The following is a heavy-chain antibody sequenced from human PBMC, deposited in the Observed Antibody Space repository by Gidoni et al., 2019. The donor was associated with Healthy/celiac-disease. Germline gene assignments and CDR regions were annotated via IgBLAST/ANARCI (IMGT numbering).Heavy chain of an antibody. CDR3: ARLLLCYYYYYMDV. V-gene: IGHV4-39*01. D-gene: IGHD1-26*01. J-gene: IGHJ6*03. CDR2: IYYSGST. Sequence: QLQLQESGPGLVKPSETLSLTCTVSGGSISSSSYYWGWMRQPPGKGLEWSGSIYYSGSTDYNPSLKCRVTISVDTSKTQFSLKLSSVTAADTAVYYCARLLLCYYYYYMDVWGKGTTVTVSS. CDR1: GGSISSSSYY.